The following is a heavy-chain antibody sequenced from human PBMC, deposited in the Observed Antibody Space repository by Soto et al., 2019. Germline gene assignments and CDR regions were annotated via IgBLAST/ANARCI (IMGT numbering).Heavy chain of an antibody. V-gene: IGHV3-7*05. CDR1: GFTFSSDW. CDR3: ARDVSPGTSSVYFDAFDI. Sequence: EVRLVESGGGLVQPGGSLRLSCAASGFTFSSDWMTWVRQAPGKGLEWVANIRKDGSKTSYLDSVRGRFTITRDNAQSSFYLQMDSLRAEDTALYYCARDVSPGTSSVYFDAFDIWGQGTMITVSS. CDR2: IRKDGSKT. J-gene: IGHJ3*02. D-gene: IGHD6-13*01.